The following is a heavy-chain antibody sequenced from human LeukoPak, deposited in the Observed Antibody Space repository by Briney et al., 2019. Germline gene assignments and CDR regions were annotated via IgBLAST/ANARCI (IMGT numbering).Heavy chain of an antibody. CDR1: GFTFSSYG. CDR2: ISYDGSNK. CDR3: YYYDSSGHDY. D-gene: IGHD3-22*01. V-gene: IGHV3-30*03. J-gene: IGHJ4*02. Sequence: GGSLRLSCAASGFTFSSYGMHWVRQAPGKGLEWVAVISYDGSNKYYADSVKGRFTISRDNSKNTLYLQMNSLRAEDTAVYYCYYYDSSGHDYWGQGTLVTVSS.